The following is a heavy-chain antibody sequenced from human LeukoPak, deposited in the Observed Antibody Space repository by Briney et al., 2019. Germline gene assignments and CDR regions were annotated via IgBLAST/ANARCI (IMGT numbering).Heavy chain of an antibody. V-gene: IGHV3-30*18. Sequence: GRSLRLSCTASGFTFSSYGMHWVRQAPGKGLEWVAVISYDGSNKYYADSVKGRFTISRDNSKNTLYLQMNSLRAEDTAVYYCAKGSPRIYYYDSSGYYFDYWGQGTLVTVSS. J-gene: IGHJ4*02. CDR3: AKGSPRIYYYDSSGYYFDY. D-gene: IGHD3-22*01. CDR2: ISYDGSNK. CDR1: GFTFSSYG.